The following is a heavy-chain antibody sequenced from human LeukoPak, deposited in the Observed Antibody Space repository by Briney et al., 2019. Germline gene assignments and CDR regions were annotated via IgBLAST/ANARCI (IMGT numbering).Heavy chain of an antibody. J-gene: IGHJ4*02. CDR3: AKFTYYYGSGSYFYFDY. V-gene: IGHV3-23*01. D-gene: IGHD3-10*01. CDR1: GFTFSSHA. CDR2: ISGSGGST. Sequence: GGSLRLSCAASGFTFSSHAMSWVRQAPGKGLEWVSAISGSGGSTYYADSVKGRFTISRDNSKNTLYLQMNSLRAEDTAVYYCAKFTYYYGSGSYFYFDYWGQGTLVTVSS.